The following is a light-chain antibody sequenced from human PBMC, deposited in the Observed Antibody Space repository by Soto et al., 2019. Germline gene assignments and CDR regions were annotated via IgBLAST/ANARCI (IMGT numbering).Light chain of an antibody. CDR3: HQYDHWPLT. Sequence: EIVLTQSPATLSVSPGERVTLSCRASQSVSNKLAWYQQKPGQAPRLLMSATSTRATGIPARFSGSGSGTDFTLTVSSLQSEDFALYFCHQYDHWPLTFGGGTKVDMK. CDR2: ATS. V-gene: IGKV3D-15*01. CDR1: QSVSNK. J-gene: IGKJ4*01.